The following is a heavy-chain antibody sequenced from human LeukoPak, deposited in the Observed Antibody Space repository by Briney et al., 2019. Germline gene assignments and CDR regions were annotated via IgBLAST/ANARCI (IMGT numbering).Heavy chain of an antibody. CDR3: ARSTWENALDY. Sequence: PGGSLTLSCAASGFTFSDYYMSWHRQAPGKGLEWVSYISSSGSTIYYADPVKGRFTISRDNAKNSLYLQMNSLRAEDAAVYYCARSTWENALDYWGQGTLVTVSS. J-gene: IGHJ4*02. D-gene: IGHD1-1*01. CDR2: ISSSGSTI. CDR1: GFTFSDYY. V-gene: IGHV3-11*04.